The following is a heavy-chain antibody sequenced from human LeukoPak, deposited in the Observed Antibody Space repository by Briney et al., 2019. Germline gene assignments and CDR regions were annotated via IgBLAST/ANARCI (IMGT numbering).Heavy chain of an antibody. CDR2: IYYSGST. V-gene: IGHV4-59*01. D-gene: IGHD2-15*01. Sequence: SETLSLACTVSGGSISSYYWSWIRQPPGKGLEWIGYIYYSGSTNYNPSLKSRVTISVDTSKNQFSLKLSSVTAADTAVYYCAREHCSGGSCYYYWGQGTLVTVSS. J-gene: IGHJ4*02. CDR3: AREHCSGGSCYYY. CDR1: GGSISSYY.